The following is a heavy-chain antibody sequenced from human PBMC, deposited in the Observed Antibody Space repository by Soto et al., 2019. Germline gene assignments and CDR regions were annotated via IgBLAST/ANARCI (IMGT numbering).Heavy chain of an antibody. D-gene: IGHD1-1*01. J-gene: IGHJ4*02. CDR1: GVTFSSYG. V-gene: IGHV3-30*18. CDR2: ISYDGSNK. CDR3: ANDSGAWLQLRRPLDS. Sequence: HPGGSLRLACAASGVTFSSYGMHWVRQAPGKGLEWVAVISYDGSNKYYADSVKGRFTISRDNSKNTLYLQMNSLRAEDTALYYCANDSGAWLQLRRPLDSWGQGT.